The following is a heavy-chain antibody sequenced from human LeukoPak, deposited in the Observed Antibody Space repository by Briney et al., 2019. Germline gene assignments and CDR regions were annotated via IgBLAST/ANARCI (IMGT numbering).Heavy chain of an antibody. D-gene: IGHD6-19*01. CDR2: IYYSGST. CDR1: GGSISSYY. J-gene: IGHJ4*02. V-gene: IGHV4-59*01. CDR3: ASGFRGWYIIDY. Sequence: SETLSLTCTVSGGSISSYYRSWIRQPPGKGLEWIGYIYYSGSTNYNPSLKSRVTISVDTSKNQFSLKLSSVTAADTAVYYCASGFRGWYIIDYWGQGTLVTVSS.